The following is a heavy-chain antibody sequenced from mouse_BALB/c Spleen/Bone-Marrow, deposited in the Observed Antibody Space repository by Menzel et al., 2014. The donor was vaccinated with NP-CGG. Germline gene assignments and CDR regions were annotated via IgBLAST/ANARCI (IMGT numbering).Heavy chain of an antibody. V-gene: IGHV1-26*01. CDR1: GYSFTGYY. CDR3: ARVEGLYYGMDY. D-gene: IGHD6-2*01. J-gene: IGHJ4*01. CDR2: VNPNKGGT. Sequence: EVKLQESGPDLVKPGAPVKISCKASGYSFTGYYMHWVKQSHGKSLEWIGRVNPNKGGTSYNQKFKGKAIITVDKSSSTAYMELRSLTSEDSAVYYCARVEGLYYGMDYWGQGTSVTVSS.